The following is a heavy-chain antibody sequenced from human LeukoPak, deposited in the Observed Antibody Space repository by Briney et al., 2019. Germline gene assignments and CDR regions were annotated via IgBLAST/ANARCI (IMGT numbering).Heavy chain of an antibody. CDR2: INPSGGST. J-gene: IGHJ3*02. V-gene: IGHV1-46*03. D-gene: IGHD2-2*02. CDR3: ARQGSDTDAFDI. Sequence: ASVKVSCKASGYTFTSYYMHWVRQAPGQGLEWMGIINPSGGSTSYAQKFQGRVTMTRDTSASTVYMELSSLRSEDTAVYYCARQGSDTDAFDIWGQGTMVTVSS. CDR1: GYTFTSYY.